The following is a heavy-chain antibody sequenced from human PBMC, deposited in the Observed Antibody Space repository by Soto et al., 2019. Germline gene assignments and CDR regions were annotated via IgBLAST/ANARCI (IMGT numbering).Heavy chain of an antibody. D-gene: IGHD6-19*01. CDR3: ARASGWYPSDAFEI. V-gene: IGHV3-48*02. Sequence: EAQLVESGGGLVQPGGSLRLSCAASGFTFATYSMNWVRQAPGKGLEWVSYISDSSATRYYADSVTGRFTISRDNAKNSLYRQINSLRDEESALYYCARASGWYPSDAFEIWGQGTPVTFSS. J-gene: IGHJ3*02. CDR2: ISDSSATR. CDR1: GFTFATYS.